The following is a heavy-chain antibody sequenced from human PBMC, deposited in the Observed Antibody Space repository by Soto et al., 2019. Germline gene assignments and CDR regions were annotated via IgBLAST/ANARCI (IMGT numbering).Heavy chain of an antibody. Sequence: EVQLLESGGGLVQPGGSLRLSCAASGFTFSSYAMSWVRQAPGKGLEWVSAISGSGGSTYYADSVKGRFTISRDNSKNTLYLQMNSLRAEDTAVYYCAKDQIVVVPAAIYYYYGMDVWGQGTTVTVSS. CDR2: ISGSGGST. D-gene: IGHD2-2*02. J-gene: IGHJ6*02. CDR1: GFTFSSYA. CDR3: AKDQIVVVPAAIYYYYGMDV. V-gene: IGHV3-23*01.